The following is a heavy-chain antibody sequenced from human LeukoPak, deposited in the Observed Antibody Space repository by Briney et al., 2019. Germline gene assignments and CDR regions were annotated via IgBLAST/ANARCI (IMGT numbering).Heavy chain of an antibody. CDR2: IKSKTDGGTT. V-gene: IGHV3-15*07. J-gene: IGHJ6*02. CDR3: TTVDSSGWSDYYYYGMDV. Sequence: GSLRLSCAAPGFTFRNAWMKWVRQAPGKGLEWGGRIKSKTDGGTTDCAAPVKGRFIISKDDSKNTLYLQMNSLKTEDTAVYYCTTVDSSGWSDYYYYGMDVWGQGTTVTVSS. CDR1: GFTFRNAW. D-gene: IGHD6-13*01.